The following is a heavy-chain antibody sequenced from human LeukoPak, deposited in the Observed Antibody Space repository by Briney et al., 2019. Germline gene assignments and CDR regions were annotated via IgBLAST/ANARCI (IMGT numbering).Heavy chain of an antibody. Sequence: SETLSLTCTVSGGSISSYYWSWIRQPAGKGLEWIGRIYTSGSTNYNPSLKSRVTMSVDTSKNQFSLKLSSVTAADMAVYYCARGPELRFLEWLFQPLDYWGQGTLVTVSS. V-gene: IGHV4-4*07. CDR3: ARGPELRFLEWLFQPLDY. D-gene: IGHD3-3*01. CDR1: GGSISSYY. CDR2: IYTSGST. J-gene: IGHJ4*02.